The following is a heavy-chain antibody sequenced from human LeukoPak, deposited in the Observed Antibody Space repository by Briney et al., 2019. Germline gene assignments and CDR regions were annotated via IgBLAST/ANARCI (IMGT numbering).Heavy chain of an antibody. CDR3: ARDAGTTSPWFTGFDY. Sequence: SETLSLTCTVSGGSVSSDSYYWSWTRQPPGKGMEWIGYIYYSGRTNYNPSLKSRVIISVDTSKNQFSLKLSSVTAADTAVYYCARDAGTTSPWFTGFDYWGQGTLVTVSS. D-gene: IGHD1-1*01. V-gene: IGHV4-61*01. CDR2: IYYSGRT. J-gene: IGHJ4*02. CDR1: GGSVSSDSYY.